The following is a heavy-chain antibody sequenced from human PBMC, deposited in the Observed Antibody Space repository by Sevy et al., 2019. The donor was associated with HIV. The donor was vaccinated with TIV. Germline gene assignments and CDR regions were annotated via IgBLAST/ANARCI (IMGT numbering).Heavy chain of an antibody. CDR3: AREVPGSLYGMDV. CDR2: IGTAGDT. J-gene: IGHJ6*02. CDR1: GFIFSSYD. Sequence: GGSLTLSCAASGFIFSSYDIHWVRHPTGKGLEWVSGIGTAGDTYYPGSVKGRFTISRENAKNSVYLQMNSLRAGDTAVYYCAREVPGSLYGMDVWGQGTTVTVSS. V-gene: IGHV3-13*01. D-gene: IGHD3-10*01.